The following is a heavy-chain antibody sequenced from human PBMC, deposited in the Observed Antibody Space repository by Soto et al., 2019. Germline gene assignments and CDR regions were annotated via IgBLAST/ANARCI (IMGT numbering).Heavy chain of an antibody. Sequence: SVKVSCKASGYPFTSYGISWVRQAPGQGLEWMGWISAYNGNTNYEQKLQGRVTMTTDTSTSTAYMELRSLRSDDTAVYYCARSGGYDYYYGMDVWGQGTTVTVSS. CDR1: GYPFTSYG. CDR3: ARSGGYDYYYGMDV. CDR2: ISAYNGNT. D-gene: IGHD2-8*02. V-gene: IGHV1-18*01. J-gene: IGHJ6*02.